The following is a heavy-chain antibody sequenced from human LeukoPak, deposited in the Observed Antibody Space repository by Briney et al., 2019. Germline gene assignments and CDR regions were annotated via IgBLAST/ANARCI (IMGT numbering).Heavy chain of an antibody. D-gene: IGHD4-23*01. CDR3: ARTVVTPFRYYYGMDV. V-gene: IGHV3-53*04. CDR1: GFTFSNYA. Sequence: GGSLRLSCAASGFTFSNYAMNWVRQAPGKGLEWVSVIYSGGSTYYADSVKGRFTISRHNSKNTLYLQMNSLRAEDTAVYYCARTVVTPFRYYYGMDVWGQGTTVTVSS. J-gene: IGHJ6*02. CDR2: IYSGGST.